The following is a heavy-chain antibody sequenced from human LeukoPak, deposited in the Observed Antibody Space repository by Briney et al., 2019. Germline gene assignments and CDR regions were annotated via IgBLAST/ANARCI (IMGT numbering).Heavy chain of an antibody. J-gene: IGHJ3*02. Sequence: PSETLSLTCSVSGGAISSYYWSWIRQPPGKGLEWIGYIYYSGSTNYNPSLKSRVTISVDTSKNQFSLKLSSVTAADTAVYYCARDINAFDIWGRGTVVTVSS. CDR3: ARDINAFDI. CDR1: GGAISSYY. D-gene: IGHD3-10*01. V-gene: IGHV4-59*12. CDR2: IYYSGST.